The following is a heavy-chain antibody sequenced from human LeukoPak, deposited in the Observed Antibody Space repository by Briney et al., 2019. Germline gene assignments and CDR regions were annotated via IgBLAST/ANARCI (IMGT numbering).Heavy chain of an antibody. Sequence: ASVKVSCKASGYTLTDYYLHWVRQAPGQGLKWMGWINPNSGATHYAQSFQARVTMTWDTSIASSYMELTGLESDDTAVYYCARGRRILGGPENAGDFFDFWGQGSLVTVSS. CDR1: GYTLTDYY. D-gene: IGHD3-16*01. CDR3: ARGRRILGGPENAGDFFDF. V-gene: IGHV1-2*02. CDR2: INPNSGAT. J-gene: IGHJ4*01.